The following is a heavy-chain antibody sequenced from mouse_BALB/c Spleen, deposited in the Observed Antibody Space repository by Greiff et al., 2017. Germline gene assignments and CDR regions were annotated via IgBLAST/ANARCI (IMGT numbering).Heavy chain of an antibody. V-gene: IGHV5-17*02. Sequence: EVKLMESGGGLVQPGGSRKLSCAASGFTFSSFGMHWVRQAPEKGLEWVAYISSGSSTIYYADTVKGRFTISRDNPKNTLFLQMTSLRSEDTAMYYCARKGIYYYGSSSHYYAMDYWGQGTSVTVSS. D-gene: IGHD1-1*01. CDR2: ISSGSSTI. CDR1: GFTFSSFG. CDR3: ARKGIYYYGSSSHYYAMDY. J-gene: IGHJ4*01.